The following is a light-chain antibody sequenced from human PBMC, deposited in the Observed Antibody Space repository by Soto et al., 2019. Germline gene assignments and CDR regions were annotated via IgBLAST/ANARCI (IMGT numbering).Light chain of an antibody. V-gene: IGLV2-11*01. CDR2: DVS. CDR3: CSYAGRDTLYV. CDR1: STDVGGYNY. J-gene: IGLJ1*01. Sequence: QSLLTQPRSVSGSPGQPVPISCTGTSTDVGGYNYVSWYQQHPGKVPKLMLYDVSKRPSGVPDRFSGSKSGNTASLTISGLQAEDEADYYCCSYAGRDTLYVFGSGTKVTVL.